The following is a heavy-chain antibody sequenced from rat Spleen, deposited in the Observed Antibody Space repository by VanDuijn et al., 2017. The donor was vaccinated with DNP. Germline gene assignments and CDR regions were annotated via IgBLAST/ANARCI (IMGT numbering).Heavy chain of an antibody. Sequence: EVQFQESGPGLVKSSQSLSLTCSVTGYSITSNYWGWIRKFPGNKMEWIGHISYSGSTSYNPSLKSRISITRDTSKNQFFLQLNSVTTEDTATYYCARSGYNTDYYHLGAYWGQGTLVTVSS. D-gene: IGHD1-6*01. CDR1: GYSITSNY. CDR2: ISYSGST. J-gene: IGHJ3*01. V-gene: IGHV3-1*01. CDR3: ARSGYNTDYYHLGAY.